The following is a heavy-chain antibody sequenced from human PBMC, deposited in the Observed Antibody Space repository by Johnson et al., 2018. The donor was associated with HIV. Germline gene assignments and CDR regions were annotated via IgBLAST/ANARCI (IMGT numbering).Heavy chain of an antibody. V-gene: IGHV3-30*04. D-gene: IGHD6-13*01. CDR2: ISYDGSNK. J-gene: IGHJ3*02. CDR3: ARGGIAAAGDAFDI. CDR1: GFTFSSYA. Sequence: QMLLVESGGGVVQPGRSLRLSCAASGFTFSSYAMHWVRQAPGKGLEWVAVISYDGSNKYYADSVKGRFTISRDNSKNTLYLQMNSLRAEDTAVYYCARGGIAAAGDAFDIWGQGTMVTVSS.